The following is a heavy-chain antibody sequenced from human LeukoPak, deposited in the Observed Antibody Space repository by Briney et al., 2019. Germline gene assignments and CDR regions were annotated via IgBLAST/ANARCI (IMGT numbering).Heavy chain of an antibody. J-gene: IGHJ4*02. CDR2: IYSGGST. D-gene: IGHD1-26*01. Sequence: PGGSLRLSCAASGFTVSSNYMSWVRQAPGKGLEWVSVIYSGGSTYYADSVKGRFTISRDNSKNTLYLQMNSLRAEDTAVYYCARDRRQWELRGDFDSWGQGTLVTVSS. CDR1: GFTVSSNY. V-gene: IGHV3-53*01. CDR3: ARDRRQWELRGDFDS.